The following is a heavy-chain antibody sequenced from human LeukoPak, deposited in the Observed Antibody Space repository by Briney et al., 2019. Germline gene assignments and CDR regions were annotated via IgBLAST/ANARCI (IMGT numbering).Heavy chain of an antibody. CDR1: GYTFTSLD. CDR3: ARVDGSPDY. J-gene: IGHJ4*02. CDR2: INPNSGNR. V-gene: IGHV1-8*03. Sequence: ASVKVSCKASGYTFTSLDINWVRQATGQGLEWMGRINPNSGNRGYAQQFQGRVTITRDTSIRTAYMELTSLRSEDTAVYYCARVDGSPDYWGQGTLVTVSS. D-gene: IGHD2-15*01.